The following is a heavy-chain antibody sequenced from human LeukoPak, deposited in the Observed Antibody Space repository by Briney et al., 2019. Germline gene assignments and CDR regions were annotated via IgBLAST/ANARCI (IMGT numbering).Heavy chain of an antibody. D-gene: IGHD6-6*01. Sequence: GGSLILSCSASGFTFIDHYMDWVRQAPGKGLEWVGRTRNKANSYTTEYAASVKGRFTISRDDSKNSLYLQMNSLKTEDTAVYYCARDYRAARAWGQGTLVTVSS. J-gene: IGHJ5*02. CDR3: ARDYRAARA. V-gene: IGHV3-72*01. CDR1: GFTFIDHY. CDR2: TRNKANSYTT.